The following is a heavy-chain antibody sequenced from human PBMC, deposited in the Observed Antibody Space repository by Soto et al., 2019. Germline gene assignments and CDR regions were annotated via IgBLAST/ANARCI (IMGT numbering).Heavy chain of an antibody. CDR2: IDPSDSYT. CDR3: ALTLPGGSGSNY. Sequence: GESLKISCKGSGYGFTSYWISWVRQMPGKGLEWMGRIDPSDSYTNYSPSFQGHVTISADKSISTAYLQWSSLKASDTAMYYCALTLPGGSGSNYWGQGTLVTVSS. J-gene: IGHJ4*02. CDR1: GYGFTSYW. V-gene: IGHV5-10-1*01. D-gene: IGHD3-10*01.